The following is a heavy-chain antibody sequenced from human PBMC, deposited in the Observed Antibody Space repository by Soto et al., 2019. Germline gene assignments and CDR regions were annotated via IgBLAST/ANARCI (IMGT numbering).Heavy chain of an antibody. J-gene: IGHJ5*02. CDR2: ISSSSSYI. CDR1: GFTFSSYS. CDR3: ARDGRSRYYGSGSSTGWFDP. V-gene: IGHV3-21*01. Sequence: EVQLVESGGGLVKPGGSLRLSCAASGFTFSSYSMNWVRQAPGKGLEWVSSISSSSSYIYYADSVKGRFTLSRDNAKNSLYLQMNSLRAEDTAVYYCARDGRSRYYGSGSSTGWFDPWGQGTLVTVSS. D-gene: IGHD3-10*01.